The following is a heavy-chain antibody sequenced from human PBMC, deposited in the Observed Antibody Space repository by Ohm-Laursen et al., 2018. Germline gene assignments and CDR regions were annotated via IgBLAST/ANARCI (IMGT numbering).Heavy chain of an antibody. CDR3: ARETLAAAGFDY. Sequence: SETLSLTCTVSGGSISSSSYYWGWIRQPPGKGLEWIGYIYYSGSTNYNPSLKSRVTISVDTSKNQFSLKLSSVTAADTAVYYCARETLAAAGFDYWGQGTLVTVSS. V-gene: IGHV4-61*01. CDR2: IYYSGST. D-gene: IGHD6-13*01. J-gene: IGHJ4*02. CDR1: GGSISSSSYY.